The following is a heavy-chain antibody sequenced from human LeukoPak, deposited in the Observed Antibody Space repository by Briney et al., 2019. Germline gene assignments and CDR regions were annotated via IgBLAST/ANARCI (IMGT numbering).Heavy chain of an antibody. CDR2: IRSKADNYAT. CDR1: GFTFSGSA. D-gene: IGHD3-10*01. Sequence: GGSLRLSCAASGFTFSGSAIHWVRQASGEGLEWVGRIRSKADNYATGYAASVKGRFTLSRDDSKNTAYLQMNRLETEDTAVYYCTRVPTRGSGNDYWGQGTQVTVSS. CDR3: TRVPTRGSGNDY. V-gene: IGHV3-73*01. J-gene: IGHJ4*02.